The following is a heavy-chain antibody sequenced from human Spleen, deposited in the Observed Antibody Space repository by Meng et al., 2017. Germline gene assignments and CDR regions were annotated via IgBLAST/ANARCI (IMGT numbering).Heavy chain of an antibody. V-gene: IGHV3-21*02. J-gene: IGHJ4*02. D-gene: IGHD5-18*01. CDR2: ISGSGDVT. Sequence: EVQLVESGGGLVKPGGSLRLSCAASGFTFSTYYMDWVRQAPGKGLEWVSYISGSGDVTYYADSVEGRFTISRDNAKNTVYLQMDSLRDEDTAVYYCARWNTAMGYWGQGSLVTVSS. CDR3: ARWNTAMGY. CDR1: GFTFSTYY.